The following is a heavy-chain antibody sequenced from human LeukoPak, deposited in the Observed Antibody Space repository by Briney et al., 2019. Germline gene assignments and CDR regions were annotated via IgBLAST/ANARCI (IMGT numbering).Heavy chain of an antibody. V-gene: IGHV1-2*02. CDR2: INPNSGGT. CDR3: ARDLFRHYCPEGVCNEFDH. CDR1: GYTFTGYY. D-gene: IGHD2-8*02. J-gene: IGHJ4*02. Sequence: ASVKVSCKASGYTFTGYYMHWVRQAPGQGLEWMGWINPNSGGTNYAQKFQGRVTMTRDTSISTAYMELTSLRSDDTAVYYCARDLFRHYCPEGVCNEFDHWGQGTLVTISS.